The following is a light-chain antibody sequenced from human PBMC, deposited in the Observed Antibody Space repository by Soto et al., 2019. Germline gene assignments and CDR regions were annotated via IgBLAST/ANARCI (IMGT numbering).Light chain of an antibody. Sequence: DIQMTQSPSTLSASVGDRVTISWLASESISTWLAWYQQKPWKAPNLLIYKASSLESGVPSRCSGSGSGTEFTLTISSLQPDDFATYYCQQYNIYSWTFGQGTKVDI. CDR3: QQYNIYSWT. CDR1: ESISTW. J-gene: IGKJ1*01. V-gene: IGKV1-5*03. CDR2: KAS.